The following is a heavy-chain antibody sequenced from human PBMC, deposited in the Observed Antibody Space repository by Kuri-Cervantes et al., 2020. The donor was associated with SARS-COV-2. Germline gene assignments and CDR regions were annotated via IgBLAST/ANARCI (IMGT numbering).Heavy chain of an antibody. D-gene: IGHD6-13*01. Sequence: LSLTCAASGFTFSTYRMHWVRQAPGKGLEWVSVKSFDESDKSYVDSVKGRFTISRDNSKSTLYLQMNSLRAEDTAVYYCAKDHGPYSRATAYYGMDVWGQGTTVTVSS. CDR3: AKDHGPYSRATAYYGMDV. J-gene: IGHJ6*02. CDR1: GFTFSTYR. V-gene: IGHV3-30*18. CDR2: KSFDESDK.